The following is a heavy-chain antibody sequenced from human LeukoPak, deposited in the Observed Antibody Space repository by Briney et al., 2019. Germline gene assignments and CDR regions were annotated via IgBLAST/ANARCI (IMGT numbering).Heavy chain of an antibody. J-gene: IGHJ4*02. D-gene: IGHD3-22*01. CDR2: INPSGGST. CDR1: GYTFTSYY. V-gene: IGHV1-46*01. CDR3: ARDRGYYDSSGPGVSDY. Sequence: ASVKVSCKASGYTFTSYYMHWVRQAPGQGLEWMGIINPSGGSTSYAQRFQGRVTMTRDTSTSSVYMELSSLRSEDTAVYYCARDRGYYDSSGPGVSDYWGQGTLVTVPS.